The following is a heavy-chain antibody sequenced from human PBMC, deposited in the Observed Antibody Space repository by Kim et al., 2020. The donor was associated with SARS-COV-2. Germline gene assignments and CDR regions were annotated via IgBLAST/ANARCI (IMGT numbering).Heavy chain of an antibody. D-gene: IGHD4-17*01. Sequence: GGSLRLSCSASGFTFNYYSMHWVRQAPGRGLQYVSAITGDGVSTYYADSVKGRFTISRDNSKGTLYLQLSSLRPEDTAVYYCLRRRMAGHLDGDYDYWGPGTLVTVSS. J-gene: IGHJ4*02. CDR3: LRRRMAGHLDGDYDY. V-gene: IGHV3-64D*09. CDR2: ITGDGVST. CDR1: GFTFNYYS.